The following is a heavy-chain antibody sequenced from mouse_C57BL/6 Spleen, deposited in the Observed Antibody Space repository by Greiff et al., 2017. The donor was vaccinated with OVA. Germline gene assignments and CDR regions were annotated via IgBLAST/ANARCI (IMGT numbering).Heavy chain of an antibody. J-gene: IGHJ2*01. V-gene: IGHV1-15*01. CDR1: GYTFTDYE. CDR3: TRLRD. Sequence: LVESGAELVRPGASVTLSCKASGYTFTDYEMHWVKQTPVHGLEWIGAIDPETGGTAYNQKFKGKAILTADKSSSTAYMGLRSLTSEDSAVYYCTRLRDWGQGTTLTVSS. CDR2: IDPETGGT.